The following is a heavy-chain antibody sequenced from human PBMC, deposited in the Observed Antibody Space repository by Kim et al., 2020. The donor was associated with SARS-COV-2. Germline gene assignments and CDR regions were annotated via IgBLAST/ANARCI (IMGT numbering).Heavy chain of an antibody. D-gene: IGHD6-19*01. Sequence: GGSLRLSCAASGFTFSNYAMHWVRQVPGKGLEWLAIVSYDGSSEYYADSVKGRFSISRNNPKNTLFLQMNSLRAEDTAVYYCAFYHTGYSSGWYTDYYGLDVWGQGTTVTVS. CDR2: VSYDGSSE. CDR3: AFYHTGYSSGWYTDYYGLDV. J-gene: IGHJ6*02. V-gene: IGHV3-30*01. CDR1: GFTFSNYA.